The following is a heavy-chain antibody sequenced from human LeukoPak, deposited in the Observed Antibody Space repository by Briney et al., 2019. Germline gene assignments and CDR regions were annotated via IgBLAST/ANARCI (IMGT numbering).Heavy chain of an antibody. D-gene: IGHD2-8*01. CDR3: AREFPGGTATLNGFDY. J-gene: IGHJ4*02. Sequence: PGGPRELSFEASGFTFRSYWMHWVGQAPGKGLVGVSRINSDGSSTSYAVCVKGRFTISRDNAKNTLYLQMNSLRAEDTAVYYCAREFPGGTATLNGFDYWGQGTLVTVSS. V-gene: IGHV3-74*01. CDR1: GFTFRSYW. CDR2: INSDGSST.